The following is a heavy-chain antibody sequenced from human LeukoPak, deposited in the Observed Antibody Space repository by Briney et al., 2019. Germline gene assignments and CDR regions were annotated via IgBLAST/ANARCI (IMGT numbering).Heavy chain of an antibody. D-gene: IGHD3-10*01. CDR1: GFTFSGFG. V-gene: IGHV3-48*03. J-gene: IGHJ4*02. Sequence: GGSLRLSCVASGFTFSGFGMHWVRQAPGEGLEWVSYISSSGGTINYADSVKGRFTISRDNAKNSLYLQMNSLRVEDTAVYYCARDRFYGSGSYAHFDYWGQGTLVTVSS. CDR3: ARDRFYGSGSYAHFDY. CDR2: ISSSGGTI.